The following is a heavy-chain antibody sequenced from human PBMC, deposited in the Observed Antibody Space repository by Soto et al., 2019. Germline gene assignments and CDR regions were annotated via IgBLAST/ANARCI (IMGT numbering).Heavy chain of an antibody. CDR2: ISSGASNM. V-gene: IGHV3-48*03. D-gene: IGHD3-3*01. Sequence: PGGSLRLSCAASGCAFSGFEMNWVRQAPGKGLEWVSYISSGASNMYYADSVKGRFTISRDNAKSSLYLQMNSLRAEDTAVYYCARDPNYDFWSGYRNKEGTYGMDVWGQGTTVTVSS. CDR3: ARDPNYDFWSGYRNKEGTYGMDV. J-gene: IGHJ6*02. CDR1: GCAFSGFE.